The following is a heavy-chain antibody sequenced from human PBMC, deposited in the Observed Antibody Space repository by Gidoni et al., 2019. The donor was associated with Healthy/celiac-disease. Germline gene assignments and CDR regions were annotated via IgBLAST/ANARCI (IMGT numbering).Heavy chain of an antibody. J-gene: IGHJ4*02. D-gene: IGHD3-10*01. CDR2: ISSSSSYI. Sequence: EVQLVESGGGLVKPGGSLRLSCAASGFTFSRYSMNWVRQAPGKGLEWVSSISSSSSYIYYADSVKGRFTISRDNAKNSLYLQMNSLRAEDTAVYYCARELGYGSGERSVFFDYWGQGTLVTVSS. V-gene: IGHV3-21*01. CDR1: GFTFSRYS. CDR3: ARELGYGSGERSVFFDY.